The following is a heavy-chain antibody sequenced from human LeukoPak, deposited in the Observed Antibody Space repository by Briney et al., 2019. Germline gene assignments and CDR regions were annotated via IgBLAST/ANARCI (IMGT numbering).Heavy chain of an antibody. Sequence: PGGSLRLSCAASGFTFSSYAMSWVRQAPGKGLEWVSAISGSGGSTYYADSVKGRFTISRDNSKNTLYLQMNSLRAEDTAVYYCAKSSYSSSWYWGSFDYWGQGTLVTGSS. D-gene: IGHD6-13*01. CDR3: AKSSYSSSWYWGSFDY. J-gene: IGHJ4*02. CDR2: ISGSGGST. V-gene: IGHV3-23*01. CDR1: GFTFSSYA.